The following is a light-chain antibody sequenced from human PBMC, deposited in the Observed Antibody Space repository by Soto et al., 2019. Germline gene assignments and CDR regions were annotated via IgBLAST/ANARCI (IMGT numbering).Light chain of an antibody. J-gene: IGKJ1*01. CDR3: QHYNNWPTWT. V-gene: IGKV3-15*01. Sequence: EIVRTQSPATLSVSPGERAALSCMASQSVSSNLAWYQQKPGQAPRLLIYGASTRATGIPARFSGSGSGTEFTLTISSLQSEDFAVYYCQHYNNWPTWTFGQGTKVEIK. CDR2: GAS. CDR1: QSVSSN.